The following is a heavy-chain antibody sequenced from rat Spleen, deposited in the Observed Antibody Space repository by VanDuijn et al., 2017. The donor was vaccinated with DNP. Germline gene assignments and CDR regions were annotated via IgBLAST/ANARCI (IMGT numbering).Heavy chain of an antibody. V-gene: IGHV3-3*01. D-gene: IGHD1-4*01. CDR1: GYSITSSYR. CDR3: ARWTRYFDA. J-gene: IGHJ2*01. CDR2: INSAGST. Sequence: EVQLQESGPGLVKPSQSLSLTCSVTGYSITSSYRWNWIRKFPGNKLEWMGYINSAGSTNYNPSLVSRISITRDTSKNQFFLQLNSVTTEDTATYYCARWTRYFDAWGQGVMVTVSS.